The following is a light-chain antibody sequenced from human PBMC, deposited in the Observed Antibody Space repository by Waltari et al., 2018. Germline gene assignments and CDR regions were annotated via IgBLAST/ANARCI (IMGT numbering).Light chain of an antibody. J-gene: IGLJ2*01. V-gene: IGLV2-14*03. CDR2: DFT. Sequence: QSALTQPASVSGSPGQSITISCTGTSRDIGSYNYVSWYQQPPGKAPKLIIYDFTHRPSGVSNRFSGSKSGNTASLTISGLQAEDEADYYCSSYMDSTTLELFGGGTSLTVL. CDR3: SSYMDSTTLEL. CDR1: SRDIGSYNY.